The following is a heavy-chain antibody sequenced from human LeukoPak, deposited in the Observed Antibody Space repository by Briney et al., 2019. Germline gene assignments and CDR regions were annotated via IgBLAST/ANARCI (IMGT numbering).Heavy chain of an antibody. D-gene: IGHD3-3*01. CDR1: GFTFSSYS. J-gene: IGHJ1*01. Sequence: GGSLRLSCAASGFTFSSYSMNWVRQAPGKGLEWVSSISSSSSYIYYADSVKGRFTISRDNAKNSLYLQMNSLRAEDTAVYYCVRDDDLLPEKRHGEHWGQGTLVTVSS. CDR3: VRDDDLLPEKRHGEH. CDR2: ISSSSSYI. V-gene: IGHV3-21*01.